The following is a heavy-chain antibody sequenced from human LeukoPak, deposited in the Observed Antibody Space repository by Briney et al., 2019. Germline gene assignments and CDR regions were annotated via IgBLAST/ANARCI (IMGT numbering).Heavy chain of an antibody. J-gene: IGHJ4*02. CDR3: ANSPLWFGEKSGDY. Sequence: PGGSLRLSCAASGFTFSSYAMSWVRQAPGKGLEWVSAISGSGGSTYYADSVKGRFTISRDNSKNTLYLQMNSLRAEDTAVYYCANSPLWFGEKSGDYWGQGTLVTVSS. V-gene: IGHV3-23*01. CDR2: ISGSGGST. D-gene: IGHD3-10*01. CDR1: GFTFSSYA.